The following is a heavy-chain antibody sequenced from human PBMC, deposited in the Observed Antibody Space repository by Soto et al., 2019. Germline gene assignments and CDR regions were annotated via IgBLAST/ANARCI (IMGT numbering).Heavy chain of an antibody. V-gene: IGHV4-59*01. CDR3: ARVDYYDSSGYYSDY. CDR2: IYYSGST. Sequence: PSETLSLTCTVSGGSISSYYWSWIRQPPGKGLEWIGYIYYSGSTNYNPSLKSRVTISVDTSKNQFSLKLSSVTAADTAVYYCARVDYYDSSGYYSDYWGQGTLVTVSS. D-gene: IGHD3-22*01. J-gene: IGHJ4*02. CDR1: GGSISSYY.